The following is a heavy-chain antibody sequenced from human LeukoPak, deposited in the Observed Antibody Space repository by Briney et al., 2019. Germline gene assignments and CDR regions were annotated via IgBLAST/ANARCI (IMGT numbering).Heavy chain of an antibody. V-gene: IGHV3-48*01. CDR1: GFTFSSFA. D-gene: IGHD1-26*01. CDR3: ARDEPGGGATTNDY. Sequence: GGSLRLSCAASGFTFSSFAMNWVRQAPGKGLEWVAYISGTSGSIYYADSVKGRISIARDNAKNSLYLQMNSLRAEDTAVYFCARDEPGGGATTNDYWGQGTLVTVSS. CDR2: ISGTSGSI. J-gene: IGHJ4*02.